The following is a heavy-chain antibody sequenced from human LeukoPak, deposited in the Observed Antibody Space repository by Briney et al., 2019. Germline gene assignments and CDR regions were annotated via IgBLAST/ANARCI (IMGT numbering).Heavy chain of an antibody. J-gene: IGHJ6*03. CDR3: AKGSGITMIVEYYYMDV. CDR2: IIPIFGTA. CDR1: GGTFSSYA. V-gene: IGHV1-69*13. D-gene: IGHD3-22*01. Sequence: SVKVSCKASGGTFSSYAIRWVRQAPGQGLEWMGGIIPIFGTANYAQKFQGRVTITADESTSTAYMELSSLRSEDTAVYYCAKGSGITMIVEYYYMDVWGKGTTVTVSS.